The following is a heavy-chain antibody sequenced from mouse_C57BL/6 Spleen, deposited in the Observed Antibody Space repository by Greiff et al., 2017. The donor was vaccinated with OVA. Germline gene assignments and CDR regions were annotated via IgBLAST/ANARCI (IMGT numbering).Heavy chain of an antibody. D-gene: IGHD2-5*01. CDR2: IWSGGST. V-gene: IGHV2-2*01. CDR1: GFSLTSYG. Sequence: QVQLKESGPGLVQPSQSLSITCTVSGFSLTSYGVHWVRQSPGKGLEWLGVIWSGGSTDYNAAFISRLSISKDNSKSQVFFKMNSLQADDTAIYYCARLASNYVDSYYAMDYWGQGTSVTVSS. J-gene: IGHJ4*01. CDR3: ARLASNYVDSYYAMDY.